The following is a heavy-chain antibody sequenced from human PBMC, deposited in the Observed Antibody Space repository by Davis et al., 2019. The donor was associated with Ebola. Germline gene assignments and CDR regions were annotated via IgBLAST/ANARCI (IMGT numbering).Heavy chain of an antibody. Sequence: MPSETLSLTCAVYGGSFSRYYWSWIRQPPGKGLDWIGEINHSGSTNYNPSLKSRVTISVDTSKNQFSLKLTSVTAADTAVYSCAGIAATGSYWGQGALVTVSS. D-gene: IGHD6-13*01. J-gene: IGHJ4*02. V-gene: IGHV4-34*01. CDR2: INHSGST. CDR3: AGIAATGSY. CDR1: GGSFSRYY.